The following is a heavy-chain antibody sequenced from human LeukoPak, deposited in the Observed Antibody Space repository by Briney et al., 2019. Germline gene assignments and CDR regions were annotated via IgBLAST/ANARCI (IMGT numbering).Heavy chain of an antibody. J-gene: IGHJ4*02. CDR2: ISSSGSTI. CDR3: ARQVAGTDY. CDR1: GFTFSSYE. D-gene: IGHD6-19*01. Sequence: GGSLRLSCAASGFTFSSYEMNWVRQVPGKGLEWVSYISSSGSTIYYADSVKGRFTISRDNAKNSLYLQMNSLRAEDTAVYYCARQVAGTDYWGQGTLVTVSS. V-gene: IGHV3-48*03.